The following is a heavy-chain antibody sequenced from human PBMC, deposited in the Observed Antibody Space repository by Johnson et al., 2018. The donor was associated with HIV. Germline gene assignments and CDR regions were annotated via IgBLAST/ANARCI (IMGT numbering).Heavy chain of an antibody. V-gene: IGHV3-30-3*01. CDR1: GFTFSSYA. CDR3: ARDKDSSGYYYNDAFDI. D-gene: IGHD3-22*01. Sequence: QMLLVESGGCVVRPGGSLRLSCAASGFTFSSYALHWVRQAPGKGLEWVAVLSYDGSNKFYADSVKGRFTISRDNSKNTLYLQMNSLRAEDTTVYYCARDKDSSGYYYNDAFDIWGQGTMVTVSS. J-gene: IGHJ3*02. CDR2: LSYDGSNK.